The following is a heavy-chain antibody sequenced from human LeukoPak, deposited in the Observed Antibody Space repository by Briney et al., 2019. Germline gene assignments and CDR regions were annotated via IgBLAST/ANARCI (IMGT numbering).Heavy chain of an antibody. J-gene: IGHJ4*02. V-gene: IGHV4-59*01. CDR1: DDSINRDF. CDR2: IRYSGRT. D-gene: IGHD6-19*01. Sequence: SETLSLTCTAADDSINRDFWTWIRQPPGKGLEWIGYIRYSGRTEYNPSLKSRVTISTQTSKNQFSLKLASVTAADTAIYYCARLPDVSGWPFDYWGQGILVTVSS. CDR3: ARLPDVSGWPFDY.